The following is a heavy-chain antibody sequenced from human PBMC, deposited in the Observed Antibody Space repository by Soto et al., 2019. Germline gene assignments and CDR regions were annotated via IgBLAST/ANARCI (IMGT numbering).Heavy chain of an antibody. V-gene: IGHV3-23*01. Sequence: GGSLRLSCAASGFTFSSYAMSWVRQAPGKGLEWVSAISGSGGSTYYADSVKGRFTISRDNSKNTLYLQMNSLRAEDTAVYYCATSPSASKEDYYYYYYMDVWGKGTTVTVS. J-gene: IGHJ6*03. CDR2: ISGSGGST. D-gene: IGHD6-6*01. CDR3: ATSPSASKEDYYYYYYMDV. CDR1: GFTFSSYA.